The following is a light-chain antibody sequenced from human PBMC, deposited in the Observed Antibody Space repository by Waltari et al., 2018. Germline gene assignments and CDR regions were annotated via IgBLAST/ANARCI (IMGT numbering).Light chain of an antibody. CDR2: EVI. CDR3: CSYAGTNNFYV. V-gene: IGLV2-8*01. CDR1: SSDLGDYDY. J-gene: IGLJ1*01. Sequence: QSALTQPPSASGSPGESATISCTGTSSDLGDYDYVSWYQQHPGKAPKLMIYEVIKRPSGVPDRFSGSKSGNTASLTVSGLQAEDEADYYCCSYAGTNNFYVFGTGTKVTVL.